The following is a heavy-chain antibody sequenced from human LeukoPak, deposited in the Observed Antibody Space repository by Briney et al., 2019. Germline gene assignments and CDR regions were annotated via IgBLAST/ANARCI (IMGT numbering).Heavy chain of an antibody. V-gene: IGHV3-15*01. CDR3: TTDPPNYDILTGYYPGNYYFGMDD. Sequence: VGTLRLYCAASGFTLSNTWMSWVREALGEGLEWVGRIKSKTDGGTTYYAAPVKRRFIISSDVYKITLYLQMNSLKSEDTAVYYCTTDPPNYDILTGYYPGNYYFGMDDWGLGTTDTVSS. J-gene: IGHJ6*02. CDR2: IKSKTDGGTT. D-gene: IGHD3-9*01. CDR1: GFTLSNTW.